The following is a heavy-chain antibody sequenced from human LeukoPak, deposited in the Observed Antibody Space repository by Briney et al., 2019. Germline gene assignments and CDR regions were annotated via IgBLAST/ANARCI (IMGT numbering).Heavy chain of an antibody. CDR3: AKASGWLYYYYYMDV. J-gene: IGHJ6*03. CDR2: ISSNGGST. CDR1: GFTFSTYG. D-gene: IGHD6-19*01. V-gene: IGHV3-64*01. Sequence: GGSLRLSCAASGFTFSTYGMHWVRQAPGKGLEYVSAISSNGGSTYYANSVKGRFTISRDNSKSTLYLQMGSLRAEDMAVYYCAKASGWLYYYYYMDVWGKGTTVTVSS.